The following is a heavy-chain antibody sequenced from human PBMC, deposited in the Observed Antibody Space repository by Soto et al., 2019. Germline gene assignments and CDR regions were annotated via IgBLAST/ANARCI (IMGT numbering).Heavy chain of an antibody. J-gene: IGHJ6*02. D-gene: IGHD3-3*01. Sequence: GESLKISCAASGFTFSSYAIHWVRQAPGKGLEWVAVISYDGSNQYYADSVKGRFTISRDNSKNTLYLQMNSLRAEDTAVYYCARERSSTIFVSGVDVWGQGTTVTVSS. CDR2: ISYDGSNQ. CDR3: ARERSSTIFVSGVDV. CDR1: GFTFSSYA. V-gene: IGHV3-30-3*01.